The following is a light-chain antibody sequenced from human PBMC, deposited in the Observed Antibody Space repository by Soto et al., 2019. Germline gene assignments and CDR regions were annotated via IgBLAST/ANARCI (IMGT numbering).Light chain of an antibody. CDR3: HQYYSSPTT. CDR2: GAS. J-gene: IGKJ4*01. V-gene: IGKV3D-15*02. Sequence: EIVMTQSPATLSVSPGERATLSCRASQSVSSNLAWYQQKPGQAPRLLIYGASTRATGIPDRFSGSGSGTDFTLTIDRLEPEDFAVYYCHQYYSSPTTFGGGTKVDIK. CDR1: QSVSSN.